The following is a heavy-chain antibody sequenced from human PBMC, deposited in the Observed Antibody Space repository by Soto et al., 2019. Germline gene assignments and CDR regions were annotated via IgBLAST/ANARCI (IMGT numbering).Heavy chain of an antibody. V-gene: IGHV3-30-3*01. J-gene: IGHJ4*02. CDR2: ISYDGSNK. Sequence: SLRLACAASVFTFSSYAMHWVRQAPGKGLEWVALISYDGSNKYFGDSVKGRFTISRDNSKNTLYLQMNSLRAEDTAVYYCARDRASSFIGATATLFDYWGQGTLVTVSS. CDR1: VFTFSSYA. CDR3: ARDRASSFIGATATLFDY. D-gene: IGHD2-15*01.